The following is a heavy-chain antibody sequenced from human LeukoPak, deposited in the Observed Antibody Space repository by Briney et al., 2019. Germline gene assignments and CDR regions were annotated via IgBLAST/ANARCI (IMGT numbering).Heavy chain of an antibody. J-gene: IGHJ5*02. CDR2: INHSGST. CDR3: ARGPVAGT. CDR1: GGSISRSSYY. V-gene: IGHV4-39*07. Sequence: PSETLSLTCTVSGGSISRSSYYWGWIRQPPGKGLEWIGEINHSGSTNYNPSLKSRVTISVDTSKNQFSLKLSSVTAADTAVYYCARGPVAGTWGQGTLVTVSS. D-gene: IGHD6-19*01.